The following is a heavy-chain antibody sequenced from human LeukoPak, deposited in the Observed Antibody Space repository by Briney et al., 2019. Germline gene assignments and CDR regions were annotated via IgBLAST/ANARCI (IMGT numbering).Heavy chain of an antibody. CDR1: GFTFSSYW. CDR2: ISSVSSTI. Sequence: GGSLRLSCVASGFTFSSYWMSWVRQAPGKGLEWISFISSVSSTIFYADSVKGRFNISRDNVKNSLYLQMNGLRAEDTAVYYCARVHGGYPFDQWGQGTLVTVSS. V-gene: IGHV3-48*01. D-gene: IGHD2-15*01. J-gene: IGHJ4*02. CDR3: ARVHGGYPFDQ.